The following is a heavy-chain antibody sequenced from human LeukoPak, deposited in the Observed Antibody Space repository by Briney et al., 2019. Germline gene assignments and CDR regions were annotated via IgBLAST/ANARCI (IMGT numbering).Heavy chain of an antibody. CDR1: GYTFTSYA. J-gene: IGHJ4*02. CDR2: INAGNGNT. CDR3: ARGYYDSSGYRWHYFDY. V-gene: IGHV1-3*01. Sequence: ASVKVSCKASGYTFTSYAMHWVRQAPGQRLEWMGWINAGNGNTKYSQKFQGRVTITRDTSASTAYMELSSLRSEDTAVYYCARGYYDSSGYRWHYFDYWGQGTLVTVSS. D-gene: IGHD3-22*01.